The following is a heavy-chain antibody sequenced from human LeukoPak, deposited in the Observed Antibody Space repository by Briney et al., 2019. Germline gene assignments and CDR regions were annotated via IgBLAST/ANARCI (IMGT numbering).Heavy chain of an antibody. V-gene: IGHV4-59*11. J-gene: IGHJ4*02. CDR1: GFTFSSHW. CDR2: IYYTGST. Sequence: PGGSLRLSCAASGFTFSSHWMSWIRQSPGKGLESLGYIYYTGSTNYNPSLKSRVTMSVDTSRNQFFLRLSSVTAADTAVYYCARFSEYYHSSVHYLDYWGQGTLVSVSS. CDR3: ARFSEYYHSSVHYLDY. D-gene: IGHD3-22*01.